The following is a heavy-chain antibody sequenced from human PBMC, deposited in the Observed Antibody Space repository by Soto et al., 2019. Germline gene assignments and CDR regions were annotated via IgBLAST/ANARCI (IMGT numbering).Heavy chain of an antibody. Sequence: PGGSLRLSCAASGFTFSSYGMHWVRQAPGKGLEWVAVISYDGSNKYYADSVKGRFTISRDNSKNTLYLQMNSLRAEDTAVYYCAKASQVYYDSSLGYWGQGTLVTVSS. CDR3: AKASQVYYDSSLGY. D-gene: IGHD3-22*01. CDR2: ISYDGSNK. CDR1: GFTFSSYG. V-gene: IGHV3-30*18. J-gene: IGHJ4*02.